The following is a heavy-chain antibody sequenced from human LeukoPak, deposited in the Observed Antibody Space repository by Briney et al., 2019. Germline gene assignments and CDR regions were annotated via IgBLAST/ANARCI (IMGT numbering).Heavy chain of an antibody. D-gene: IGHD3-22*01. V-gene: IGHV4-31*03. J-gene: IGHJ4*02. CDR3: ARVPYYYDSSGLDNVDY. Sequence: SETLVLTCTVSGGSTNSAGYYWSWIRQHPEKGLEWIGYIYYGGATYYNPSLKSRVTISVDTSQNQFSLNLSSVTAADTAVYYCARVPYYYDSSGLDNVDYWGQGTLVTVSS. CDR1: GGSTNSAGYY. CDR2: IYYGGAT.